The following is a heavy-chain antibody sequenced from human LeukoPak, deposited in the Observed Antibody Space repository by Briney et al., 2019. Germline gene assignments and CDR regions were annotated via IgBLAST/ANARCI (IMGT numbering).Heavy chain of an antibody. Sequence: GGSLRLSCAASGFTFSSYWMSWVLQAPGKGLEWVANIKQDGSEKYYVDSVKGRFTISRDNAKNSLYLQMNSLRAEDTAVYYCARDLGVLWFGESNPFDYWGQGTLVTVSS. V-gene: IGHV3-7*01. CDR3: ARDLGVLWFGESNPFDY. CDR2: IKQDGSEK. D-gene: IGHD3-10*01. CDR1: GFTFSSYW. J-gene: IGHJ4*02.